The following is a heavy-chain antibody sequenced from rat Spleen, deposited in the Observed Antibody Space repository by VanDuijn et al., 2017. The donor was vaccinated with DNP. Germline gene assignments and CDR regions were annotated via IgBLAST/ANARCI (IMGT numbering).Heavy chain of an antibody. V-gene: IGHV5S13*01. CDR3: ATRYYGDDLDY. J-gene: IGHJ2*01. D-gene: IGHD1-7*01. Sequence: EVQLVESGGGVVQPGRSLQLSCEASGFAFNNYGMAWVRQAPKKGLEWVATINTRGGRTYYRDSVQGRFTISRDNAKSTLYLQMDSLRSEDTATYYCATRYYGDDLDYWGQGVMVTVSS. CDR2: INTRGGRT. CDR1: GFAFNNYG.